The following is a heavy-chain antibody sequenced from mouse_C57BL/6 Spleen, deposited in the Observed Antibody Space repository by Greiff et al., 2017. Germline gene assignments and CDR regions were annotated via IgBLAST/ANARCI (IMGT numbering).Heavy chain of an antibody. D-gene: IGHD1-1*01. CDR1: GYTFTSYW. Sequence: QVQLQQSGAELVKPGASVKLSCKASGYTFTSYWMQWVKQRPGQGLEWIGEIDPSDSYTNYNQKFKGKATLTVDTSSSTAYMQLSSLTSEDSAVYYGARRDYGSRGYAMDYWGQGTSVTVSS. CDR3: ARRDYGSRGYAMDY. V-gene: IGHV1-50*01. J-gene: IGHJ4*01. CDR2: IDPSDSYT.